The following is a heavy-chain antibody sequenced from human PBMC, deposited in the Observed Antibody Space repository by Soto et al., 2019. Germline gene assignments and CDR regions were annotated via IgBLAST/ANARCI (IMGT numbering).Heavy chain of an antibody. Sequence: EVQLVQSGAEVKKPGESLRISCKGSGYSFTSYWISWVRQMPGKGLEWMGRIDPSDSYTNYSPSFQGHVTISADKSISTAYLQWSSLKASDTAMYYCARHLGTEGVLRFLEWPTGGGWFDPWGQGTLVTVSS. J-gene: IGHJ5*02. CDR1: GYSFTSYW. V-gene: IGHV5-10-1*03. D-gene: IGHD3-3*01. CDR3: ARHLGTEGVLRFLEWPTGGGWFDP. CDR2: IDPSDSYT.